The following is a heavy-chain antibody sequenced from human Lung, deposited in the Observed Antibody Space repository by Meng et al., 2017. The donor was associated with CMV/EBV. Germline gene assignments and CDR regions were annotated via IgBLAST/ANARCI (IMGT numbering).Heavy chain of an antibody. CDR1: GYTFTDYY. CDR2: INPNSGGT. CDR3: ATLPPVAARYYYNGFDV. V-gene: IGHV1-2*02. Sequence: ASVXVSXKASGYTFTDYYMHWVRQAPGQGLEWMGWINPNSGGTNYAQKFHDRVTMTRDTSISTAYMELRRLTSDDSAVYYCATLPPVAARYYYNGFDVWGQGXTVTFSS. J-gene: IGHJ6*02. D-gene: IGHD6-19*01.